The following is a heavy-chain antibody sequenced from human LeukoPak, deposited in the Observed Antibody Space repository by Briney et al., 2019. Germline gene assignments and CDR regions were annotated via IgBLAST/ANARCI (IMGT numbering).Heavy chain of an antibody. V-gene: IGHV1-18*01. J-gene: IGHJ4*02. D-gene: IGHD6-6*01. Sequence: ASVKVSCKASGYTFTSYDINWVRQAPGQGLEWMGWVGPYHGNTTYAQKFQGRLAMTTDKSTTTAYMELRSLTSDDTALYYCAKNFRTLASRRTSPFDSRGQGTLVIVSS. CDR1: GYTFTSYD. CDR2: VGPYHGNT. CDR3: AKNFRTLASRRTSPFDS.